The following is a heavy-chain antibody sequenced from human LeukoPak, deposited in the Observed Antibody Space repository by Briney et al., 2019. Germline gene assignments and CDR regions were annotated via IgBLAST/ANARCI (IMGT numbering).Heavy chain of an antibody. CDR2: MSYSGST. CDR1: GGSVSSGSYY. Sequence: SETLSLTCTVSGGSVSSGSYYWSWIRQPPGKGLEWIGYMSYSGSTNYNPSLKSRVTISVDTSKNQFSLKLSSVTAADAAVYYCARDSHYYGSGSYYGDFDYWGQGTLVTVSS. CDR3: ARDSHYYGSGSYYGDFDY. D-gene: IGHD3-10*01. V-gene: IGHV4-61*01. J-gene: IGHJ4*02.